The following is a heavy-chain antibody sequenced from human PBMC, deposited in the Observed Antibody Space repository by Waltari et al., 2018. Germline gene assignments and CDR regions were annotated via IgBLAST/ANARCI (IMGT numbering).Heavy chain of an antibody. CDR1: GYTFTNSA. CDR3: AREVVPAATIVVNWFDP. D-gene: IGHD2-2*01. CDR2: INTNTGNP. J-gene: IGHJ5*02. Sequence: QVQLVQSGSELKKPAASVKSSCTASGYTFTNSAINWLRQAPGQGLELMGWINTNTGNPTYVQGFPGRFVFSLDTSVSTAYLQINSLKADDTAVYYCAREVVPAATIVVNWFDPWGQGTLVTVSS. V-gene: IGHV7-4-1*02.